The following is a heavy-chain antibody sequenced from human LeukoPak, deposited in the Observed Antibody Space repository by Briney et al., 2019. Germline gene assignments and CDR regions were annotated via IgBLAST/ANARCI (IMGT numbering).Heavy chain of an antibody. CDR1: GFSFSDYG. V-gene: IGHV3-30*02. Sequence: GGSLRLSCAASGFSFSDYGMHWVRQTPGKGLEWVAFITFDATHKYYADSVKGRFTISRGNSKNTLYLQMNSLRAEDTAVYYCAKDPQWLPNNWFDPWGQGTLVTVSS. J-gene: IGHJ5*02. CDR3: AKDPQWLPNNWFDP. CDR2: ITFDATHK. D-gene: IGHD6-19*01.